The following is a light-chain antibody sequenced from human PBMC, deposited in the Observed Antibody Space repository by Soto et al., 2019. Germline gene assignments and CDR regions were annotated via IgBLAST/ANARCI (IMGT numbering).Light chain of an antibody. CDR1: ASTIGRNY. J-gene: IGLJ1*01. V-gene: IGLV1-47*01. CDR3: AAWDDNLSGLYV. Sequence: QSALTQSPSASGTPGQRVTISCSGSASTIGRNYVYWYQQLPGTAPKLLIYRNNQRPSGVPDRFSGSKSGTSASLAISGLRSEDEADYYCAAWDDNLSGLYVFGAGTKVTVL. CDR2: RNN.